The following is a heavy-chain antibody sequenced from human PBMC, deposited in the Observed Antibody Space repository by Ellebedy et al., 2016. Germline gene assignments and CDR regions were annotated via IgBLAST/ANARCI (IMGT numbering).Heavy chain of an antibody. CDR2: INHSGST. V-gene: IGHV4-34*01. CDR3: ARLEAVVAGTAPFDY. CDR1: AGSFSGYY. D-gene: IGHD6-19*01. J-gene: IGHJ4*02. Sequence: SQTLSLTXAVYAGSFSGYYWSWIRQPPGKGLEWIGEINHSGSTNYNPSLKSRVTISVDTSKNQSSLKLSSVTAADTAVYSCARLEAVVAGTAPFDYWGQGTLVTVSS.